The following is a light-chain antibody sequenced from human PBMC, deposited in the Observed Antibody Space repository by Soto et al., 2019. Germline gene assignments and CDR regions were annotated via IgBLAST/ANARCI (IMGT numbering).Light chain of an antibody. Sequence: DIQMTQSPSSLSASLGDRLTITCRASQDITNYLNWYQQKPGKAPKLLIYDAVKLETGVPTRFSGSGSGTDFVLSIKGLQPEDVGTYYCQHYQNDILTFGAGTMVDIK. CDR3: QHYQNDILT. J-gene: IGKJ4*01. CDR1: QDITNY. V-gene: IGKV1-33*01. CDR2: DAV.